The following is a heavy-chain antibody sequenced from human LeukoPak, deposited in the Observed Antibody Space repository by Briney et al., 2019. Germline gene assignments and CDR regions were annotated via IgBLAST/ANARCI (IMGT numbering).Heavy chain of an antibody. CDR2: INHSGST. Sequence: SETLSLTCAVYGGSFSGYYWSWIRQPPGKGLEWIGEINHSGSTNYNPSLKSRVTISVDTSKNQFSLKLSSVTAADTAVYYCARGGNKIFGDFDYWGQGTLVTVSS. CDR3: ARGGNKIFGDFDY. J-gene: IGHJ4*02. CDR1: GGSFSGYY. V-gene: IGHV4-34*01. D-gene: IGHD3-3*01.